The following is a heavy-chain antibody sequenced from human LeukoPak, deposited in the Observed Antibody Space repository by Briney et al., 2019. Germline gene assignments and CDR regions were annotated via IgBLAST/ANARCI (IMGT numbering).Heavy chain of an antibody. D-gene: IGHD3-10*01. V-gene: IGHV1-46*03. Sequence: ASVKVSCKASGYTFTSYYMHWVRQAPGQGLEWMGIINPSGGSTSYAQKFQGRVTMTRDTSTSTVYMGLSSLRSEDTAVYYCARGPIPMVRGVIDYFDYWGQGTLVTVSS. CDR1: GYTFTSYY. CDR3: ARGPIPMVRGVIDYFDY. J-gene: IGHJ4*02. CDR2: INPSGGST.